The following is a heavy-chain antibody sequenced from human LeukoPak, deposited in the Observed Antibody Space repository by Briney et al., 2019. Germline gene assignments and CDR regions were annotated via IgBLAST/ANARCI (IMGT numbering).Heavy chain of an antibody. Sequence: GGSLRLSCAASGFTVSSNYMSWVRQAPGKGLEWVSFIYSDDSTYYADSVKGRFTISRDNSKNTLYLQMNSLRAEDTAVYYCASDSSGYLNYWGQGTLVTVSS. J-gene: IGHJ4*02. D-gene: IGHD3-22*01. V-gene: IGHV3-66*01. CDR1: GFTVSSNY. CDR2: IYSDDST. CDR3: ASDSSGYLNY.